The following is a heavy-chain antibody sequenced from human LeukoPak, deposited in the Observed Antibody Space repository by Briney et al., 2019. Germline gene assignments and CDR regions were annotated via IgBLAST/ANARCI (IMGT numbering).Heavy chain of an antibody. V-gene: IGHV4-34*01. Sequence: SETLSLTCAIYGGSFSGNYWSWIGKPPGKGRKWIGEIDPSGTTNYNPSLKSRVTISGDTSKNQFSLNLTSVTAADTAVYYCAGDTDDYSYMDVWGKGTTVTVSS. CDR3: AGDTDDYSYMDV. CDR2: IDPSGTT. CDR1: GGSFSGNY. D-gene: IGHD3-10*01. J-gene: IGHJ6*03.